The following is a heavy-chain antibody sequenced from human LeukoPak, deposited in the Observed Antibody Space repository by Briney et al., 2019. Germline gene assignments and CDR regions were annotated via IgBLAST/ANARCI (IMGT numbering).Heavy chain of an antibody. CDR3: ARGAQWVLDY. CDR1: GFIFSNYE. J-gene: IGHJ4*02. V-gene: IGHV3-48*03. Sequence: GGSLRLSCAASGFIFSNYEVNWVRQAPGEGLEWVSYISTSGNDIYYADSVKGRFTISRDNAKNSLYLQLNSLRADDTAVYYCARGAQWVLDYWGQGTLVTVSS. CDR2: ISTSGNDI. D-gene: IGHD1-26*01.